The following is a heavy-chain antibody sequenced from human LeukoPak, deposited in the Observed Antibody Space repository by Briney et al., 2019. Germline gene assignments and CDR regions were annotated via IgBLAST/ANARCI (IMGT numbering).Heavy chain of an antibody. D-gene: IGHD2-15*01. J-gene: IGHJ4*02. Sequence: ASVKVSCKASGYTFTGYYMHWVRQAPGRGLEWMGWINPNSGGTNYAQKFQGRVTMTRDTSISTAYMELSRLRSDDTAVYYCARDFDGCSGGSCKGDWGQGTLVTVSS. CDR1: GYTFTGYY. CDR2: INPNSGGT. CDR3: ARDFDGCSGGSCKGD. V-gene: IGHV1-2*02.